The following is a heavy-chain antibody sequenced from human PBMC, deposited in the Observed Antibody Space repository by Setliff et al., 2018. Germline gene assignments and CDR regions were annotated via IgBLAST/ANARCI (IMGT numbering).Heavy chain of an antibody. CDR3: ARAEYYYGSGSFHPYYMDV. CDR2: IYYSGST. CDR1: GGSISSSSYY. J-gene: IGHJ6*03. Sequence: KTSETLSLTCTVSGGSISSSSYYWGWIRQPPGKGLEWIGSIYYSGSTYYNPSLKSRVTISVDTSKNQFSLKLSSVTAADTAVYYCARAEYYYGSGSFHPYYMDVWGQGTTVTVSS. V-gene: IGHV4-39*07. D-gene: IGHD3-10*01.